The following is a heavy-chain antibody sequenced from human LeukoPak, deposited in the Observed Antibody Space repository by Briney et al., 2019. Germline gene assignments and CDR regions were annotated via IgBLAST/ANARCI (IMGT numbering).Heavy chain of an antibody. V-gene: IGHV4-38-2*02. D-gene: IGHD2-2*03. CDR2: INHSGTT. J-gene: IGHJ2*01. CDR1: GYSISRGYY. Sequence: SETLSLTCTVSGYSISRGYYWGWIRQPPGKGLEWIGSINHSGTTYYNSSLKSRVTISVDTSKNQFSLKLSSVTAADTAVYYCARVDIVVVPSSKFDLWSRGTLVIVSS. CDR3: ARVDIVVVPSSKFDL.